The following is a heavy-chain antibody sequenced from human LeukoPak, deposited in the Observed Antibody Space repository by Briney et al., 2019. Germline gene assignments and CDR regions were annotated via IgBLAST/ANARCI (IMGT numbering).Heavy chain of an antibody. CDR2: IIPIFGTA. Sequence: ASVKVSCKASGGTFSSYAISWVRQAPGQGLEWMGGIIPIFGTANYAQKFQGRVTLTADESTSTAYMELSSLRSEDTAVYYCARDGMVRGVRSSPYYYGMDVWGKGTTVTVSS. V-gene: IGHV1-69*13. J-gene: IGHJ6*04. CDR1: GGTFSSYA. CDR3: ARDGMVRGVRSSPYYYGMDV. D-gene: IGHD3-10*01.